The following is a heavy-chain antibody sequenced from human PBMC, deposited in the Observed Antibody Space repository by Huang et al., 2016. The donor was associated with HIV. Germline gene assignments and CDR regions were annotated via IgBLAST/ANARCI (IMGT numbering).Heavy chain of an antibody. J-gene: IGHJ4*02. D-gene: IGHD3-9*01. CDR2: FDPEIGET. Sequence: QVQLVQSRAEVKKPGASVKVSCKVSEYTLRELSIHWVRQPPGKGLEWMGGFDPEIGETIYAQKFQGRVTMTEDTATETAFMELSGLRPEDTAVYYCATGFDVFFDFWGQGTLVTVSS. CDR1: EYTLRELS. V-gene: IGHV1-24*01. CDR3: ATGFDVFFDF.